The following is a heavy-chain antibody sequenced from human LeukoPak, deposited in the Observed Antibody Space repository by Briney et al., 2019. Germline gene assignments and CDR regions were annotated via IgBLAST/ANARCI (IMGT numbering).Heavy chain of an antibody. CDR1: GGTFSSYA. Sequence: SVKVSCKASGGTFSSYAISWVRQAPGQGLEWMGGIIPIFGTANYAQKFQGRVTITADESTSTAYMELSSLRSEDTAVYCCARADIVVVPAAIYPHNWFDPWGQGTLVTVSS. V-gene: IGHV1-69*01. D-gene: IGHD2-2*01. CDR3: ARADIVVVPAAIYPHNWFDP. CDR2: IIPIFGTA. J-gene: IGHJ5*02.